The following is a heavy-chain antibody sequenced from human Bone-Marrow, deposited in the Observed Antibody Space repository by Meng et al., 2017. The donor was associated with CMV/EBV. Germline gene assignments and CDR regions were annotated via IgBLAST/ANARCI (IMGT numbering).Heavy chain of an antibody. CDR2: ISSSSSYI. D-gene: IGHD6-19*01. Sequence: GESLKISCVASGFTFSSYSMNWVRQAPGKGLEWVSSISSSSSYIYYADSVKGRFTISRDNAKNSLYLQMNSLRAEDTAVYYCARDRAEYSSGWYGGANWFDPWGQGTLVTVSS. J-gene: IGHJ5*02. V-gene: IGHV3-21*01. CDR3: ARDRAEYSSGWYGGANWFDP. CDR1: GFTFSSYS.